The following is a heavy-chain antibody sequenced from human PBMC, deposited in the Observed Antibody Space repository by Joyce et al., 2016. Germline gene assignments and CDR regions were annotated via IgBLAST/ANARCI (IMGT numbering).Heavy chain of an antibody. CDR1: GGSLSNYF. Sequence: QVHLQQWGAGLLKPSETLSLSCAVYGGSLSNYFWSWIRQSPGKGLEWIGQINDRGSTTYNPSLKSRVTISLDTSKNQFSLKLSSVAAADTAVYYCARPVYCSATTCAGPFHIWGQGTLVTVSS. CDR3: ARPVYCSATTCAGPFHI. D-gene: IGHD2-15*01. CDR2: INDRGST. V-gene: IGHV4-34*01. J-gene: IGHJ4*01.